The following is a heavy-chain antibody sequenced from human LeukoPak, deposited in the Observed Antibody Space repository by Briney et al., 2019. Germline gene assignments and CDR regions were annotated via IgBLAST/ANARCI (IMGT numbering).Heavy chain of an antibody. V-gene: IGHV3-30*04. J-gene: IGHJ6*03. Sequence: GGSLRLSCAASGFTFSSYAMHWVRQAPGKGLEWVAVISYDGSNKYYADSVKGRFTISRDNSKNTLYLQMNSLRAEDTAVYYCARSYYYDSSGYYYWSHYYYYYMDVWGKGTTVTVSS. CDR1: GFTFSSYA. D-gene: IGHD3-22*01. CDR2: ISYDGSNK. CDR3: ARSYYYDSSGYYYWSHYYYYYMDV.